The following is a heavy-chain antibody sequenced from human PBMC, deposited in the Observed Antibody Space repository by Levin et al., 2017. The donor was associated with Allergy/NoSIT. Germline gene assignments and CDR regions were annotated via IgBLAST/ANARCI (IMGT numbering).Heavy chain of an antibody. D-gene: IGHD3-22*01. CDR2: IHHSGST. CDR3: ARDESIYYYDSSGYYYSY. Sequence: GSLRLSCAVSGYSISSGYYWGWIRQPPGKGLEWIGSIHHSGSTYYNPSLKSRVTISLNTSKNQFSLKLSSVTAADTAVYYCARDESIYYYDSSGYYYSYWGQGTLVTVSS. CDR1: GYSISSGYY. V-gene: IGHV4-38-2*02. J-gene: IGHJ4*02.